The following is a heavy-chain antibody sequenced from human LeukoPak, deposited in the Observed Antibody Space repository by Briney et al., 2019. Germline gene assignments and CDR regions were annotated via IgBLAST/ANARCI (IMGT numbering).Heavy chain of an antibody. V-gene: IGHV1-69*13. CDR2: IIPIFGTA. Sequence: SVKVSCKASGGTXSSYAISWVRQAPGQGLEWMGGIIPIFGTANYAQKFQGRVTITAGESTSTAYMELSSLRSEDTAVYYCARERAYYFDYWGQGTLVTVSS. CDR3: ARERAYYFDY. CDR1: GGTXSSYA. J-gene: IGHJ4*02.